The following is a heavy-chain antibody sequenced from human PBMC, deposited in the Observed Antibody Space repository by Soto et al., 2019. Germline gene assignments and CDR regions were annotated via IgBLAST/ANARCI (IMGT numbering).Heavy chain of an antibody. CDR1: GLTFSSYA. Sequence: GGSLRLSCAASGLTFSSYAMSWVRQAPGKGLEWVSAISGSGGSTYYADSVKGRFTISRDNSKNTLYLQMNSLRAEDTAVYYCAKGGAVAPYNWFDPWGQGTLVTVSS. J-gene: IGHJ5*02. V-gene: IGHV3-23*01. CDR2: ISGSGGST. CDR3: AKGGAVAPYNWFDP. D-gene: IGHD6-19*01.